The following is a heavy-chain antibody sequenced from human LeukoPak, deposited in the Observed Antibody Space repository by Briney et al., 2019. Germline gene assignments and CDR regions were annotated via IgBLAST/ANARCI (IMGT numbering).Heavy chain of an antibody. V-gene: IGHV4-39*07. CDR2: IYYSGST. CDR3: ARDHGYSSSWPDAFDI. D-gene: IGHD6-13*01. J-gene: IGHJ3*02. Sequence: PSETLSLTCTVSGGSISSSSYYWGWIRQPPGKGLEWIGSIYYSGSTYYNPSLKSRVTISVDTSKNQFSLKLSSVTAADTAVYYCARDHGYSSSWPDAFDIWGQGTMVTVSS. CDR1: GGSISSSSYY.